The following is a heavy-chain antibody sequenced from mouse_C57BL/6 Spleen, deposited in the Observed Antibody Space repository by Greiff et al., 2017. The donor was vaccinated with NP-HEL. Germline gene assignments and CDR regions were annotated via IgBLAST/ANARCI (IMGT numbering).Heavy chain of an antibody. CDR1: GFNIKDDY. D-gene: IGHD3-3*01. Sequence: VHVKQSGAELVRPGASVKLSCTASGFNIKDDYMHWVKQRPEQGLEWIGWIDPENGDTEYASKFQGKATITADTSSNTAYLQLSSLTSEDTAVYYCTFLGGRDGTMDYWGQGTSVTVSS. J-gene: IGHJ4*01. CDR2: IDPENGDT. V-gene: IGHV14-4*01. CDR3: TFLGGRDGTMDY.